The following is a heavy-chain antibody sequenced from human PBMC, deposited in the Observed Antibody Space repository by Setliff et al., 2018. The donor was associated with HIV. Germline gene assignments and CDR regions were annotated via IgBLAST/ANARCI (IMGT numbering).Heavy chain of an antibody. CDR2: ITPNSGGT. Sequence: ASVKVSCKASGYTFTGYYMHWVRQAPGQGLEWMGWITPNSGGTNYAQKFQGRVTMTRDTSISTAYMELSRLRSDDTAVYYCARDHGMWDYGGNVLLREYFNHWGQGTLVTVSS. J-gene: IGHJ1*01. D-gene: IGHD4-17*01. CDR1: GYTFTGYY. V-gene: IGHV1-2*02. CDR3: ARDHGMWDYGGNVLLREYFNH.